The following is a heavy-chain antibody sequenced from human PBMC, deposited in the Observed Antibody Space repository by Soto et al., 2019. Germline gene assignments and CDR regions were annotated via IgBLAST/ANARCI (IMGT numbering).Heavy chain of an antibody. J-gene: IGHJ6*02. Sequence: ASVKVSCKASGYTFTSYYMHWVRQAPGQGLEWMGIINPSGGSTSYAQKFQGRVTMTRDTSTSTVYMELSSLRSEDTAVYYCARDIAAADPYYYGMDVWGQGTTVTVSS. CDR2: INPSGGST. CDR1: GYTFTSYY. CDR3: ARDIAAADPYYYGMDV. V-gene: IGHV1-46*01. D-gene: IGHD6-13*01.